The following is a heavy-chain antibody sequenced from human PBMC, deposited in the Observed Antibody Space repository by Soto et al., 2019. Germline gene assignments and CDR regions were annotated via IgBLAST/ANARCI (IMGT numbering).Heavy chain of an antibody. CDR1: GYTFTSYG. Sequence: QVPLVQSGAEVKKPGASVKVSCKASGYTFTSYGIRWGRQAPGQGLEWMGWISAYNGNTNYAQKLQGRVTMTTDTSTSTAYMELRSLRSDDTAVYYCARGPPVGLYEGCFGYWGQGTLVTVSS. D-gene: IGHD2-8*01. CDR2: ISAYNGNT. J-gene: IGHJ4*02. V-gene: IGHV1-18*04. CDR3: ARGPPVGLYEGCFGY.